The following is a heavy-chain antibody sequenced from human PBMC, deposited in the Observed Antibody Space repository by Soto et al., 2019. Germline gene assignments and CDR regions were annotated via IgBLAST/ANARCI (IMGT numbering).Heavy chain of an antibody. Sequence: PSETLSLTCTVSGGSISSYYWSWIRQPPGKGLEWIGYIYYSWSTNYNPSLKSRVTISVDTSKNQFSLKLSSVTAADTAVYYCARDQRYYDSSGYYWFDPWGQGTLVTVSS. CDR2: IYYSWST. CDR1: GGSISSYY. CDR3: ARDQRYYDSSGYYWFDP. J-gene: IGHJ5*02. D-gene: IGHD3-22*01. V-gene: IGHV4-59*01.